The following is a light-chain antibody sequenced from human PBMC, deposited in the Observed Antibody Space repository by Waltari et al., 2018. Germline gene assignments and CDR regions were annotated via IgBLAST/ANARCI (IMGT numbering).Light chain of an antibody. J-gene: IGKJ2*01. V-gene: IGKV1-39*01. Sequence: DIKMTQSPSSLSASVGDTVTIPCRASPSVSRYLNWYQQRPGEAPNLLIYTASNLQVGVPSMFSDSGSGTDFTLTIDSLQPEDFATYYCQQSDGIPFTFGQGTKLEVK. CDR3: QQSDGIPFT. CDR1: PSVSRY. CDR2: TAS.